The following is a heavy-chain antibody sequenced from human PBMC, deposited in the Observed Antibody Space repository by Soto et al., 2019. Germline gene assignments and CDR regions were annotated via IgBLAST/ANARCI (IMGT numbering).Heavy chain of an antibody. Sequence: EVQLVESGGGLVKPGGSLRLSCAASGFTFSSYSMNWVRQAPGKGLEWVSSISSSSSYIYYADSVKGRFTISRDNAKNSLYLQMNSLRAEDTAVYYCARDRFAGCSGGSCYPFDYWGQGTLGTVSS. D-gene: IGHD2-15*01. CDR1: GFTFSSYS. J-gene: IGHJ4*02. CDR3: ARDRFAGCSGGSCYPFDY. CDR2: ISSSSSYI. V-gene: IGHV3-21*01.